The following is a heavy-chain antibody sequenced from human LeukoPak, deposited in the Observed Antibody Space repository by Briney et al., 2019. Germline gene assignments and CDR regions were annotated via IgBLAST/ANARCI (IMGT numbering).Heavy chain of an antibody. D-gene: IGHD1-20*01. CDR2: IIPIFGIA. Sequence: SVKVSCTASGGTFSSYAISWVRQAPGQGLEWMGRIIPIFGIANYAQKFQGRVTITANKSTSTAYMELSSLRSEDTAVYYCARARITGGHFDYWGQGTLVTVSP. J-gene: IGHJ4*02. V-gene: IGHV1-69*04. CDR1: GGTFSSYA. CDR3: ARARITGGHFDY.